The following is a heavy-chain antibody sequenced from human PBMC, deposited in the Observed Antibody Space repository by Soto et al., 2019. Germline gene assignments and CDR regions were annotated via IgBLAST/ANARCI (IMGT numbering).Heavy chain of an antibody. CDR3: AKELTRSRGALNFDY. Sequence: GGSLRLSCAASGFTFDDYAMHWVRQAPGKGLEWVSGISWNSGSIGYADSVKGRFTISRDNAKNSLYLQMNSLRAEDTALYYCAKELTRSRGALNFDYWGPGTLVTVSS. J-gene: IGHJ4*02. D-gene: IGHD6-13*01. V-gene: IGHV3-9*01. CDR2: ISWNSGSI. CDR1: GFTFDDYA.